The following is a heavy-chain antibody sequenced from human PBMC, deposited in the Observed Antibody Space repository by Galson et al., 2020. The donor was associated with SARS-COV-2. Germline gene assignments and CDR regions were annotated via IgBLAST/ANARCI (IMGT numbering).Heavy chain of an antibody. CDR1: GFNFSSYW. J-gene: IGHJ5*02. CDR2: INSDGSST. CDR3: ARDHDILTGYFWFDP. D-gene: IGHD3-9*01. V-gene: IGHV3-74*01. Sequence: GESLKISCAASGFNFSSYWMHWVRQAPGKGLVWVSRINSDGSSTSYADSVKGRFTISRDNAKNTLYLQMNSLRAEDTAVYYCARDHDILTGYFWFDPWGQGTLVTVSS.